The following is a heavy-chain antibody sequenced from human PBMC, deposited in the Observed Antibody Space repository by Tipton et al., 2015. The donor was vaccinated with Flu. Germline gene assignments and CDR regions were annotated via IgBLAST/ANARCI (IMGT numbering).Heavy chain of an antibody. D-gene: IGHD3-22*01. Sequence: TLSLTCTVSGGSISSYHWSWIRQPPGKGLEWIAYVYNSGSSNYNPSLKSRVTISAVTSKNQFSLKLSSVTAADTAVYYCARAGGGYSFDYWGQGTLVTVSS. J-gene: IGHJ4*02. CDR2: VYNSGSS. V-gene: IGHV4-59*01. CDR1: GGSISSYH. CDR3: ARAGGGYSFDY.